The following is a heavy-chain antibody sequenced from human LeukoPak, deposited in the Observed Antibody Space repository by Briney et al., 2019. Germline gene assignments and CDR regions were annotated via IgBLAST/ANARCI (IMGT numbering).Heavy chain of an antibody. Sequence: GGSLRLSCAASGFTFSSYSMNWVRQAPGKGLEWVANIKQDGSEKYYVDSVKGRFTISRDNAKNSLYLQMNSLRAEDTAVYYCARDGGGDDFDYWGQGTLVTVSS. J-gene: IGHJ4*02. CDR2: IKQDGSEK. V-gene: IGHV3-7*01. CDR1: GFTFSSYS. D-gene: IGHD2-21*02. CDR3: ARDGGGDDFDY.